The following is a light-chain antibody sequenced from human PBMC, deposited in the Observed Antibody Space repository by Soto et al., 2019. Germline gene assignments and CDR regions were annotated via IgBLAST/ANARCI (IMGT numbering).Light chain of an antibody. CDR2: RGS. J-gene: IGKJ1*01. CDR3: QDYGTSAPWT. Sequence: VLTQSPGTLSLSPGERTTLSCRASQTIRGNELAWYQQKPGQPPRLLIYRGSSRSPGIPDRFSGRESGTEFNLTISRLEPEDFAVYYCQDYGTSAPWTFGQGTRVEIK. CDR1: QTIRGNE. V-gene: IGKV3-20*01.